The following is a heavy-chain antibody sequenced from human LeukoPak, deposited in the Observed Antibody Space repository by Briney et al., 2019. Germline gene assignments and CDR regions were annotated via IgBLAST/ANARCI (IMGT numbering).Heavy chain of an antibody. V-gene: IGHV5-51*01. J-gene: IGHJ4*02. Sequence: GESLKISCEASGYTFSNYWIGWVRQVPGQGLEWVGFVYPGDSDTRYSPSFQGQVTVSADKSVNTAYLHWSSLKASDTVIYFCARHAHLTISAAGSEIDHWGQGALVTVSS. D-gene: IGHD6-13*01. CDR3: ARHAHLTISAAGSEIDH. CDR2: VYPGDSDT. CDR1: GYTFSNYW.